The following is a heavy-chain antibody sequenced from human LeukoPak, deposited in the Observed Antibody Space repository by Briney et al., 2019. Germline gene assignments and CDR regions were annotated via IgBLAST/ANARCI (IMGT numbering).Heavy chain of an antibody. Sequence: PGGSLRLSCSASGFTFSTYALHWVRQAPGKGLEYVSVISSTGASTYYADSVKGRFTISRDNSKNTLYLQRSSLRAEDTALYYCVTRGSGTYFFDSWGPGTLVTVSS. J-gene: IGHJ4*02. CDR1: GFTFSTYA. D-gene: IGHD3-16*01. CDR3: VTRGSGTYFFDS. V-gene: IGHV3-64D*09. CDR2: ISSTGAST.